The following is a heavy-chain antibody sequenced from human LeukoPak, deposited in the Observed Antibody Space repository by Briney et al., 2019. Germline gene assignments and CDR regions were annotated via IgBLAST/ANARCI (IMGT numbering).Heavy chain of an antibody. CDR2: MNPNSGNT. J-gene: IGHJ4*02. Sequence: ASVKVSCKASGYTFTSYDINWVRQATGQGLEWMGWMNPNSGNTGYAQKFQGRVTITRNTSISTAYMELSSLRSEDTAVYYCARGQRGYSYGYLIDYWGQGTLVIVSS. CDR3: ARGQRGYSYGYLIDY. D-gene: IGHD5-18*01. CDR1: GYTFTSYD. V-gene: IGHV1-8*03.